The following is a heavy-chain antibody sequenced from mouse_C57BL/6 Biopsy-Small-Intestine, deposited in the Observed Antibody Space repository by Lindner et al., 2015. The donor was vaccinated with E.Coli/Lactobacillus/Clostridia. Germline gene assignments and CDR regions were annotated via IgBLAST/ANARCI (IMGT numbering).Heavy chain of an antibody. V-gene: IGHV1-81*01. CDR2: ISAYNGNT. J-gene: IGHJ4*01. D-gene: IGHD2-14*01. Sequence: SVKVSCKASGYTFTTYGISWVRQAPGQGLEWMGWISAYNGNTNSAQNLQGRVTMTTDTSTSTAYMELRSLRSDDTAVYYCARDQSSGWYGGHYWGQGTLVTVSS. CDR1: GYTFTTYG. CDR3: ARDQSSGWYGGHY.